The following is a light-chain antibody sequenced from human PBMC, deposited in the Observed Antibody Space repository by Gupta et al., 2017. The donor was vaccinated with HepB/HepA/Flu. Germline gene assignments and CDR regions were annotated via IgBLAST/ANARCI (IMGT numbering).Light chain of an antibody. CDR2: YVT. J-gene: IGLJ2*01. Sequence: QSALTQPASVSGSPGQSITISCTGTSSDVGGYDSVSWYQHPPARTPNLLIFYVTSRPSGVSYRFSASKSGNNASPTTTGLQAEEEADDYYSSSKATTTLFLFGGGTKLTVL. V-gene: IGLV2-14*03. CDR3: SSSKATTTLFL. CDR1: SSDVGGYDS.